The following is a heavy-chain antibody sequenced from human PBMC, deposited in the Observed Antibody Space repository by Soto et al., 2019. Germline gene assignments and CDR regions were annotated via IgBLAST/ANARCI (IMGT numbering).Heavy chain of an antibody. CDR2: ITGSGGST. J-gene: IGHJ4*02. CDR1: GFTFSSYA. D-gene: IGHD3-10*01. V-gene: IGHV3-23*01. Sequence: PGGSLRLSCAASGFTFSSYAMSWVRQAPGKGLEWVSTITGSGGSTYYADSVKGRFTISRDNSKNTLYLQMSSLRAEDTAVYYCAKGRFGELFQFDYWGQGTLVTVSS. CDR3: AKGRFGELFQFDY.